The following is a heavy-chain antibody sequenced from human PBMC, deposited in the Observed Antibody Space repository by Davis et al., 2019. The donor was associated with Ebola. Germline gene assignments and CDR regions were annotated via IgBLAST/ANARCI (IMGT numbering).Heavy chain of an antibody. CDR2: IYSSANT. J-gene: IGHJ6*03. Sequence: PSETLSLTCTVSGDSVSSSSCYWAWIRQSPGKGLEWMGSIYSSANTYYNPSLKSRATLSLDTSKNQFSLQLNSVTPEDTAVYYCARQGPNYMDVWGKGTTVTVSS. CDR1: GDSVSSSSCY. V-gene: IGHV4-39*01. CDR3: ARQGPNYMDV.